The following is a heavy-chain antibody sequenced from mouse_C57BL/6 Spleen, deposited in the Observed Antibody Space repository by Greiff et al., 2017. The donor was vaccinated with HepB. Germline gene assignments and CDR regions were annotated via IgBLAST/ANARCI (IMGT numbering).Heavy chain of an antibody. D-gene: IGHD4-1*01. CDR2: IDPSDSET. V-gene: IGHV1-52*01. J-gene: IGHJ1*03. CDR3: ARRGVWDWYFDD. CDR1: GYTFTSYW. Sequence: QVQLQQPGAELVRPGSSVKLSCKASGYTFTSYWMHWVKQRPGQGLEWIGNIDPSDSETNYNQKFKDKATLTVDKSSSTAYMQLSSLTSEDSAVYYCARRGVWDWYFDDWGTGTTVTVSS.